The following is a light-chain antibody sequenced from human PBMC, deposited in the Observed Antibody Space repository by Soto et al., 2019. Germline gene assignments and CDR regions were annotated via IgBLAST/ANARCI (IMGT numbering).Light chain of an antibody. Sequence: EIVLTQSPGTLSLSPGERATLSCRASQSVSSSYLAWYQQKPGQAPRLLIYGASSRATGIPDRFSSSGSGTDFTLTISRLEPEDFAVYYCQHPSDTFGQGTKLEIK. J-gene: IGKJ2*01. CDR1: QSVSSSY. CDR2: GAS. CDR3: QHPSDT. V-gene: IGKV3-20*01.